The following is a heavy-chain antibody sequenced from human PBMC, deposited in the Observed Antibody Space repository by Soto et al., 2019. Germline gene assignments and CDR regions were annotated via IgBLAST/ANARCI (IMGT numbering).Heavy chain of an antibody. Sequence: ASVKVSCKASGDTFTSYYMNWVGQAAGQGREWMGIINPSGGSTSYAQKFQGRVTMTRDTSTSTVYMELSSLRSEDTAVYYCASDYYDSSAYDAFDIWRQGTMGTVSS. CDR3: ASDYYDSSAYDAFDI. D-gene: IGHD3-22*01. J-gene: IGHJ3*02. V-gene: IGHV1-46*01. CDR1: GDTFTSYY. CDR2: INPSGGST.